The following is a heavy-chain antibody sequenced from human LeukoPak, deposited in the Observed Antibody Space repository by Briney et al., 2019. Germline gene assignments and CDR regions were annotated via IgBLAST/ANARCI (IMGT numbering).Heavy chain of an antibody. CDR3: ARGPDPLLGYCSGGSCYFFDY. J-gene: IGHJ4*02. V-gene: IGHV3-30*04. CDR1: GFTFSSYA. CDR2: ISYDGSNK. D-gene: IGHD2-15*01. Sequence: QPGRSLRLSCAASGFTFSSYAMHWVRQAPGKGLEGGAVISYDGSNKYYADFVEGRFTIFRNNSKNTMYLQMNRLSAEDTAVYYCARGPDPLLGYCSGGSCYFFDYWGQGTLVTVSS.